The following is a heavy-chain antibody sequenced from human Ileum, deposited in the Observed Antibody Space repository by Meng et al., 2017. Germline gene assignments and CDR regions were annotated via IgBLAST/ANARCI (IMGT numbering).Heavy chain of an antibody. Sequence: LAESGPGLVHPSRTPSPPCAFPGAAISSGYWRSWVRQPPGKGLEWIGEMYPSGTTNYNPSLKSRVTISMDTSKNQLSLKLSSVTAADTAVYYCARHIAVSGTRGFDSWGQGTLVTVSS. J-gene: IGHJ4*02. V-gene: IGHV4-4*02. CDR1: GAAISSGYW. CDR2: MYPSGTT. D-gene: IGHD6-19*01. CDR3: ARHIAVSGTRGFDS.